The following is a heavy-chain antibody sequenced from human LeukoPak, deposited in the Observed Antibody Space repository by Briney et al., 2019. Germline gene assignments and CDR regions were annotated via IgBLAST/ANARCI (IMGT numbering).Heavy chain of an antibody. CDR1: GFAITNYA. CDR3: ARAYYGSGTYLRMDV. Sequence: ASVKVSCKGSGFAITNYAITWVRQAPGQGLEWMGWINAYNGNTNYAQNLQGRVTLTTDTSTSTAYRELRSLRSDDTAVYYCARAYYGSGTYLRMDVWGQGTTVTVSS. J-gene: IGHJ6*02. D-gene: IGHD3-10*01. V-gene: IGHV1-18*01. CDR2: INAYNGNT.